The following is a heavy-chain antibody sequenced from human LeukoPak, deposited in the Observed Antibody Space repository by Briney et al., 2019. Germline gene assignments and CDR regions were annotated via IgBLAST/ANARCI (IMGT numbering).Heavy chain of an antibody. CDR2: ISGSSSHI. Sequence: GGSLRLSCAASGFTFSDYSMNWVRQAPGKGLEWVSVISGSSSHIYYADSVKGRFTISRDNAKNSLYLQMNSLRAEDTAVYYCAELGITMIGGVWGKGTTVTISS. CDR1: GFTFSDYS. D-gene: IGHD3-10*02. V-gene: IGHV3-21*01. CDR3: AELGITMIGGV. J-gene: IGHJ6*04.